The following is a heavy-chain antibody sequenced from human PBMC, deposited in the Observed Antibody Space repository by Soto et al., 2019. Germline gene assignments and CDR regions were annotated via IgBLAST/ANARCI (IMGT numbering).Heavy chain of an antibody. CDR2: IYYSGST. CDR3: AREGRWGYSYGYYYYYGMDV. D-gene: IGHD5-18*01. V-gene: IGHV4-39*02. J-gene: IGHJ6*02. Sequence: TSETLSLTCTVSGGSISSSSYYWGWIRQPPGKGLEWIGSIYYSGSTYYNPSLKSRVTISVDTSKNQFSLQLNSVTPEDTAVYYCAREGRWGYSYGYYYYYGMDVWSQGTTVTVSS. CDR1: GGSISSSSYY.